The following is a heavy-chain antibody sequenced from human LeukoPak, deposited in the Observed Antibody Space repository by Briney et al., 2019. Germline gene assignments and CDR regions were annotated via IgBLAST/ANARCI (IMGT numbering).Heavy chain of an antibody. CDR3: ASATPSDMDYYGMDV. Sequence: ASVKVSCKASGYTFTSYGISWVRQAPGQGLEWMGWISAYNGNTNYAQKLQGRVTMTTDTSTSTAYMELRSLRSDDTAVYYCASATPSDMDYYGMDVWGQGTTVTVSS. CDR1: GYTFTSYG. D-gene: IGHD3-9*01. J-gene: IGHJ6*02. V-gene: IGHV1-18*01. CDR2: ISAYNGNT.